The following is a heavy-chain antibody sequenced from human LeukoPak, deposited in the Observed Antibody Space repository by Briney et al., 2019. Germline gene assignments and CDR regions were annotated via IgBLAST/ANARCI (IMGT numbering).Heavy chain of an antibody. CDR3: ARRSGIAVAGAFDY. CDR2: ITNSGTTM. V-gene: IGHV3-11*01. Sequence: PGGSLRLSCAASGFTFSDYYMSWIRQAPGKGLEWVSYITNSGTTMYYADSVKGRFTISRDNAKNSPYLQMTSLRAEDTAVYYCARRSGIAVAGAFDYWGQGTLVTVSS. CDR1: GFTFSDYY. J-gene: IGHJ4*02. D-gene: IGHD6-19*01.